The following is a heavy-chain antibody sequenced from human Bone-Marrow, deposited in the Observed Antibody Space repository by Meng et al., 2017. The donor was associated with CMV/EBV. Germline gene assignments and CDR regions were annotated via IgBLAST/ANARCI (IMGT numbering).Heavy chain of an antibody. CDR2: IIPILGIA. V-gene: IGHV1-69*10. J-gene: IGHJ4*02. CDR3: ARVDTAMAFDY. CDR1: GGTFSSYA. D-gene: IGHD5-18*01. Sequence: SVKVSCKASGGTFSSYATSWVRQAPGQGLEWMGGIIPILGIANYAQKFQGRVTITADKSTSTAYMELSSLRSEDTAVYYCARVDTAMAFDYWGQGTLVTVSS.